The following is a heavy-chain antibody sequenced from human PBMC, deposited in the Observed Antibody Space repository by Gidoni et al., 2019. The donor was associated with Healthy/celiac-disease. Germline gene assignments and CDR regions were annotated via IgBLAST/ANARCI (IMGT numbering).Heavy chain of an antibody. CDR1: GFTFSSSW. CDR3: ARSASSGWFPYYYYGMDV. J-gene: IGHJ6*02. CDR2: IKQDGSEK. V-gene: IGHV3-7*01. Sequence: EVQLVESGGGLVQTGGSLRLSCAASGFTFSSSWMSWVRQAPGKGLEWVANIKQDGSEKYYVDSVKGRFTISRDNAKNSLYLQMNSLRAEDTAVYYCARSASSGWFPYYYYGMDVWGQGTTVTVSS. D-gene: IGHD6-19*01.